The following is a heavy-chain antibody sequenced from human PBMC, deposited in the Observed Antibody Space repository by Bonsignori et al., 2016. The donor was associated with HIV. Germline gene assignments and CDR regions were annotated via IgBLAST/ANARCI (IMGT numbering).Heavy chain of an antibody. J-gene: IGHJ4*02. D-gene: IGHD3-3*01. V-gene: IGHV3-48*03. Sequence: WIRQPPGKGLEWVSYISSSSSAISYADSVQGRFTISRDNAKNSLYLQMNSLRAEDTAVYYCATIAYDFWSGYLPYFFEYWGQGTLVTVSS. CDR3: ATIAYDFWSGYLPYFFEY. CDR2: ISSSSSAI.